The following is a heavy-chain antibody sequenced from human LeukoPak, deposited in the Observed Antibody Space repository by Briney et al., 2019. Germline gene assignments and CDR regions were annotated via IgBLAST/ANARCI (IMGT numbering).Heavy chain of an antibody. CDR1: GFTLSTSW. CDR2: IKQDGSHK. CDR3: ARETPDSSGWD. J-gene: IGHJ4*02. D-gene: IGHD6-19*01. V-gene: IGHV3-7*01. Sequence: GGSLRLSCIASGFTLSTSWMSWVRQAPGKGLEWVANIKQDGSHKNYVDSVKGRFTISRDNAKNSLSLQMNSLRVEDTAVYYCARETPDSSGWDWGQGTPVTVSS.